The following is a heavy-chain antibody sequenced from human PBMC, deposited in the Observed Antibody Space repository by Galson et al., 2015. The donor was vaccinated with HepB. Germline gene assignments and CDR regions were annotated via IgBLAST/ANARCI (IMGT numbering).Heavy chain of an antibody. J-gene: IGHJ4*02. CDR1: GFTFSSYA. CDR2: IFSDGSGT. Sequence: SLRLSCAASGFTFSSYAMSWVRQAPGKGLEWVSAIFSDGSGTFYADSVKGRFTISRDNSKNTLYLQMNSLRAEDTAVYYCAKRDTSAKYYFDYWGQGTLVTVSS. V-gene: IGHV3-23*05. CDR3: AKRDTSAKYYFDY. D-gene: IGHD5-18*01.